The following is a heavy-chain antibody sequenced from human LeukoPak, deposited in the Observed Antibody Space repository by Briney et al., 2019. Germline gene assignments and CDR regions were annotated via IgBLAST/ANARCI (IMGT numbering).Heavy chain of an antibody. CDR3: TKFYYDVLTGYRGMDV. CDR1: GFSFSASA. Sequence: GGSLRLSCAASGFSFSASAMHWVRQASGKGLEWVGRIRSKADDFATAYAASVKGRFLISRDDSKNTAYLQMNSLKTEDTAVYYCTKFYYDVLTGYRGMDVWGQGTTVTVSS. D-gene: IGHD3-9*01. V-gene: IGHV3-73*01. J-gene: IGHJ6*02. CDR2: IRSKADDFAT.